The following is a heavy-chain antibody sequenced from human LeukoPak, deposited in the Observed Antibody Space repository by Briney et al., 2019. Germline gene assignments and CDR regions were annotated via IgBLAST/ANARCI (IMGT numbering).Heavy chain of an antibody. J-gene: IGHJ4*02. V-gene: IGHV4-59*11. CDR3: ARDERRGTYYGTFDS. CDR1: GGSISSHS. CDR2: LYYSGST. D-gene: IGHD1-26*01. Sequence: SETLSLTCTVSGGSISSHSWSWIRQPPGKGLEWIGYLYYSGSTSYNPFLKSRVTISVDTSNNRFSLKLSSVTAADTAVYYCARDERRGTYYGTFDSWGQGTLVTLSS.